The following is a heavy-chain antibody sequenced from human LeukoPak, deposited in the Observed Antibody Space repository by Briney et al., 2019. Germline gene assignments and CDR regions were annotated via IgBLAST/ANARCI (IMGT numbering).Heavy chain of an antibody. Sequence: PGGSLRLSCAASGFIFTNYFMSWVRQAPGEGLEWVASIKHDGSEKYSVDSVRGRFTISRDNTMNSLYLQMSSLRAEDTAVYYCATDRGWRTSGYYLYYFEYWGQGTLVTYYS. CDR1: GFIFTNYF. D-gene: IGHD3-3*01. J-gene: IGHJ4*02. CDR2: IKHDGSEK. V-gene: IGHV3-7*01. CDR3: ATDRGWRTSGYYLYYFEY.